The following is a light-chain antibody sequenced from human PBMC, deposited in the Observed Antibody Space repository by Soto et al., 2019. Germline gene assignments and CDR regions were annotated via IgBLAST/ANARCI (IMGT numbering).Light chain of an antibody. V-gene: IGLV2-14*01. J-gene: IGLJ3*02. CDR1: SSDVGGYNY. CDR2: EVN. Sequence: QSVLTQPASVSGSPGQSITISCTGTSSDVGGYNYVSWYQQHPGKVPKLMIYEVNNRPSGVSHRFSGSKSGNTASLTISGLQAEDEADYYCSSYTSRSNLNWVFGGGTKLTVL. CDR3: SSYTSRSNLNWV.